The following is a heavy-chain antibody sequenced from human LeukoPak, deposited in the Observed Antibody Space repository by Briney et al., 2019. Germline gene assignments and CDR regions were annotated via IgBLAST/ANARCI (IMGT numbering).Heavy chain of an antibody. CDR1: GYSFTSYW. CDR2: IYPSDSDT. CDR3: ARGGYSYDSYYYAMDV. V-gene: IGHV5-51*01. D-gene: IGHD5-18*01. Sequence: GESLKISCKGSGYSFTSYWIGWVRQMPGKGLEWMGIIYPSDSDTKYRPSFQGQVTISVVKSVSTAYLHWSSLKASDTAMYYCARGGYSYDSYYYAMDVWGQGTTVTVSS. J-gene: IGHJ6*02.